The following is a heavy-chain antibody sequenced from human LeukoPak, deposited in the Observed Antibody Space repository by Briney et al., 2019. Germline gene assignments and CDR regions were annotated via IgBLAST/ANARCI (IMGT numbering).Heavy chain of an antibody. CDR2: ISGSGAST. CDR1: GFTFSSYA. D-gene: IGHD1-26*01. Sequence: GGSLRLSCAASGFTFSSYAMHWVRQAPGKGLEWISGISGSGASTYYADSVKGRFTISRDDSRNTLYLQMNSLRGDDTAVYYCAKDVGKWESLHFFDYWGQGTLVTVSS. V-gene: IGHV3-23*01. CDR3: AKDVGKWESLHFFDY. J-gene: IGHJ4*02.